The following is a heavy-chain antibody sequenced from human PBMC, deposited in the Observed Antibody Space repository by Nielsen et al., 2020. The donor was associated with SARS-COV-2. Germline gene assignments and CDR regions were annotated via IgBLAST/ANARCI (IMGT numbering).Heavy chain of an antibody. J-gene: IGHJ4*02. CDR1: GYTFTSYG. V-gene: IGHV1-3*01. CDR2: INAGNGNT. CDR3: ARDRDNWNELDY. Sequence: ASVKVSCKASGYTFTSYGMHWVRQAPGQRLEWMGRINAGNGNTEYSQKFQGRVTITKDTSASTAYMELSSLRSEDTAVYYCARDRDNWNELDYWGQGTLVTVSS. D-gene: IGHD1-1*01.